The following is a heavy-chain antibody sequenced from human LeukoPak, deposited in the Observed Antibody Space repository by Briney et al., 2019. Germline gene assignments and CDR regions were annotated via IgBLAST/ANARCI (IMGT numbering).Heavy chain of an antibody. CDR3: AKDLRFGELGYYYGMDV. CDR2: ISYDGSNK. CDR1: GFTFSSYA. J-gene: IGHJ6*02. V-gene: IGHV3-30*01. D-gene: IGHD3-10*01. Sequence: GGSLRLSCAASGFTFSSYAMHWVRQAPGKGLEWVAVISYDGSNKYYADSVKGRFTISRDNSKNTLYLRMNSLRAEDTAVYYCAKDLRFGELGYYYGMDVWGQGTTVTVSS.